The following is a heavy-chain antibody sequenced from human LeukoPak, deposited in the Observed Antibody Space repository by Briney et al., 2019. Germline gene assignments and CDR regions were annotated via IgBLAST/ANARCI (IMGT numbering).Heavy chain of an antibody. D-gene: IGHD3-10*01. Sequence: PSETLSLTCAVSGYSISSGYYWGWIRQPPGKGLEWIGRIYHSGSTYYNPSLKSRVTISVDTSKNQFSLKLSSVTAADTAVYYCARDDVVRGVITYYYGMAVWGKGTTVTVSS. J-gene: IGHJ6*04. CDR3: ARDDVVRGVITYYYGMAV. CDR2: IYHSGST. V-gene: IGHV4-38-2*02. CDR1: GYSISSGYY.